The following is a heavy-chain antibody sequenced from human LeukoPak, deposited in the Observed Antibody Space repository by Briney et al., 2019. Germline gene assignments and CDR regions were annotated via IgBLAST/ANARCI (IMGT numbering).Heavy chain of an antibody. CDR1: GFTFSSYP. D-gene: IGHD2-2*01. J-gene: IGHJ6*03. CDR3: ARGQLLLEGYFYYMDV. Sequence: GGSLRLSCAASGFTFSSYPMHWVRQAPGKGLEWVAVVSDDGNKKFDADFVKGRFTISRDNSKNTLYLQMNSLRGEDTAVYYCARGQLLLEGYFYYMDVWGEGTTVAVS. V-gene: IGHV3-30-3*01. CDR2: VSDDGNKK.